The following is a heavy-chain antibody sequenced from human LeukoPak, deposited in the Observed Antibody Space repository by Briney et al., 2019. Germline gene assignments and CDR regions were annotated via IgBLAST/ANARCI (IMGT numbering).Heavy chain of an antibody. CDR3: ARARGAEAIDY. D-gene: IGHD6-25*01. Sequence: SETLSLTCAVYGGSFSGYYWNWIRQPPGKGLEWIGEINYSGDTNHNPSLKSRVTISVDTSKNQFSLKLTSVTVADTAVYYCARARGAEAIDYWGHGTRLTVSS. CDR1: GGSFSGYY. CDR2: INYSGDT. V-gene: IGHV4-34*01. J-gene: IGHJ4*01.